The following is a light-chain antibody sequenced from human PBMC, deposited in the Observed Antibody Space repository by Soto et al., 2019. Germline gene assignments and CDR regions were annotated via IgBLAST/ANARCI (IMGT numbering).Light chain of an antibody. V-gene: IGLV1-40*01. CDR1: SSNIGAGYD. CDR3: QSSDSSRSGYV. J-gene: IGLJ1*01. Sequence: QAVVTQPPSVSGAPGQRVTISCTGSSSNIGAGYDVHWYQQLPGTAPKLLIYGNSNRPSGVPDRFSGSKSGTTASLAITGRQAEDEADYYCQSSDSSRSGYVFGTGTKLTVL. CDR2: GNS.